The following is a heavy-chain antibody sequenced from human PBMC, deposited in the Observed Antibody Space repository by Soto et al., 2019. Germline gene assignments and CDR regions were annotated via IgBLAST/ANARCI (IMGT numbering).Heavy chain of an antibody. J-gene: IGHJ3*02. CDR1: GGSISSYY. CDR3: ATYVPDKLAVAGTSDAFDI. V-gene: IGHV4-59*01. CDR2: IYYSGST. Sequence: SETLSLTYTVSGGSISSYYWSWIRQPPGKGLEWIADIYYSGSTNYSPSLKSRVTISVDTSKNQFSLNLSSVTAADTAVYFCATYVPDKLAVAGTSDAFDIWGQGTMVTGSS. D-gene: IGHD6-19*01.